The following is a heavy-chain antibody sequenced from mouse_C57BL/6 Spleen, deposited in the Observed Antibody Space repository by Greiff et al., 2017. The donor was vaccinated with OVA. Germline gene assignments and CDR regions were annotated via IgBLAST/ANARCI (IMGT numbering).Heavy chain of an antibody. CDR2: IYPGDGDT. J-gene: IGHJ3*01. Sequence: LVESGPELVKPGASVKISCKASGYAFSSSWMNWVKQRPGKGLEWIGRIYPGDGDTNYNGKFKGKATLTADKSSSTAYMQLSSLTSEDSAVYFCARQAAQAPWFAYWGQGTLVTVSA. V-gene: IGHV1-82*01. CDR1: GYAFSSSW. D-gene: IGHD3-2*02. CDR3: ARQAAQAPWFAY.